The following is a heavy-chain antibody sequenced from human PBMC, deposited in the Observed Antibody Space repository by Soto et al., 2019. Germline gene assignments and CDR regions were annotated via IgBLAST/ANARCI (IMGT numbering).Heavy chain of an antibody. V-gene: IGHV4-31*03. CDR2: IYYSGST. CDR3: ARDVHPYYYDSSGYPDDAFDI. Sequence: QVQLQESGPGLVKPSQTLSLTCTVSGGSISSGGYYWSWIRQHPGKGLEWIGYIYYSGSTYYNPSLKSRVTISVDTSKNQFCLKLSSVTAADTAVYYCARDVHPYYYDSSGYPDDAFDIWGQGTMVTVSS. J-gene: IGHJ3*02. D-gene: IGHD3-22*01. CDR1: GGSISSGGYY.